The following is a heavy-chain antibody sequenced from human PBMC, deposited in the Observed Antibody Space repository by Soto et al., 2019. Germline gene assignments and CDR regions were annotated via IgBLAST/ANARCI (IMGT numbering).Heavy chain of an antibody. CDR3: ARGTRVSSTGTGAH. CDR2: ISDDGSTA. Sequence: GGSLRLSCAVSGFTFSAYWMHWVRQVPGKGLTWVSRISDDGSTATYADSVKGRFIISRDNAKNTLYLEMNTLRADDSGLYYCARGTRVSSTGTGAHWGRGTLVTVSS. J-gene: IGHJ4*02. V-gene: IGHV3-74*01. CDR1: GFTFSAYW. D-gene: IGHD1-1*01.